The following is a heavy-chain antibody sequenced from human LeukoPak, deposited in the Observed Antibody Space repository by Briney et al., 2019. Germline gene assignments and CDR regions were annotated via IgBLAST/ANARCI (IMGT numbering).Heavy chain of an antibody. V-gene: IGHV3-21*01. CDR3: ARGLAVADPFDY. J-gene: IGHJ4*02. D-gene: IGHD6-19*01. CDR2: ISSNTNYI. Sequence: PGRSLRLSCAASGFTFSSYGMHWVRQAPGKGLEWVSSISSNTNYIYYADSLKGRFTISRDNAKNSLFLQMNSLRAEDTAVYYCARGLAVADPFDYWGQGTLVTVSS. CDR1: GFTFSSYG.